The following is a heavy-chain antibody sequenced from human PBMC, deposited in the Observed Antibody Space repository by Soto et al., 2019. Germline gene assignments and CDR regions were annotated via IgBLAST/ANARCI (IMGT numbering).Heavy chain of an antibody. V-gene: IGHV3-48*04. CDR1: GFTFSSYS. CDR2: IFATSTTI. J-gene: IGHJ4*02. Sequence: EVLLVESGGGLVQPGGSLRLSCVASGFTFSSYSMVWVRQAPGKGLEWISYIFATSTTIYYADSVKGRFTVSRDNTQNSLFLLMNSLRAEDTAIYYCARDKDWAFDYWGQGTLVTVSS. CDR3: ARDKDWAFDY. D-gene: IGHD3-9*01.